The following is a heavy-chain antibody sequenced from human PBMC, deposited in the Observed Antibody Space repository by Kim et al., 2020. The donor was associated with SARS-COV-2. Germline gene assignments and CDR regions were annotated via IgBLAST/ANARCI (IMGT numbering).Heavy chain of an antibody. V-gene: IGHV1-2*02. CDR2: GAA. J-gene: IGHJ4*02. D-gene: IGHD6-19*01. Sequence: GAANYAQQFQGRGTMTRDTSISTAYMELSRLRSDDTAVYYCARAVAGNDYWGQGTLVPVSS. CDR3: ARAVAGNDY.